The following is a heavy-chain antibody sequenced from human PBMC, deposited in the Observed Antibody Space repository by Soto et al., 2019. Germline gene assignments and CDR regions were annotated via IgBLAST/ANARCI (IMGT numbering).Heavy chain of an antibody. CDR1: GFTFRDYY. CDR2: MSSSGATI. Sequence: GGTLRLSCAGSGFTFRDYYMSWVRLAPGPGLEWVSYMSSSGATIYYADSVKGRFTISRDNAKNSPYLQMNSLRADDTAVYYCARNTVSAAGADYYGLDVWGQGTTVTVSS. CDR3: ARNTVSAAGADYYGLDV. D-gene: IGHD6-13*01. V-gene: IGHV3-11*01. J-gene: IGHJ6*02.